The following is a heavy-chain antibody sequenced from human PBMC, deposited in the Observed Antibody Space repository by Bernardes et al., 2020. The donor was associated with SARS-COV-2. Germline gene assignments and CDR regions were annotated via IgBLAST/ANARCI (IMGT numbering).Heavy chain of an antibody. CDR3: ARIDDVTGRDC. J-gene: IGHJ4*02. Sequence: GGSLRLSCAASGFNFSSYWMSWVRQAPGQGLEWVANIKGDGSQRSSVDSARGRFTISRDNAKNLLYLQINSLRAEDTAVYYCARIDDVTGRDCWGQGTLVTVSS. CDR2: IKGDGSQR. CDR1: GFNFSSYW. V-gene: IGHV3-7*01. D-gene: IGHD3-9*01.